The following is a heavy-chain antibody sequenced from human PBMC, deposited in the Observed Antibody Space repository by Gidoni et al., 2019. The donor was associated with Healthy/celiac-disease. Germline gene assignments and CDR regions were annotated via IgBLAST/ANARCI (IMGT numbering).Heavy chain of an antibody. V-gene: IGHV4-34*01. CDR3: ARGGTYYYGSGSYPYFDY. CDR1: GVSFSGYY. D-gene: IGHD3-10*01. CDR2: INHSGST. J-gene: IGHJ4*02. Sequence: QVQLQQWGAGLLKPSETLSLTCAVYGVSFSGYYWSWIRQPPGKGLEWIGEINHSGSTNYNPSLKSRVTISVDTSKNQFSLKLSSVTAADTAVYYCARGGTYYYGSGSYPYFDYWGQGTLVTVSS.